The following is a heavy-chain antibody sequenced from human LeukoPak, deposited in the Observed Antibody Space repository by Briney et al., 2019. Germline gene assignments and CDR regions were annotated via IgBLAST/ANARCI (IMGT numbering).Heavy chain of an antibody. CDR1: VFTFSTYG. CDR2: VRYDGSKK. J-gene: IGHJ4*02. CDR3: AQGSHYYGSGSHRRGHYFDY. V-gene: IGHV3-30*02. Sequence: GGSLRLSWSASVFTFSTYGMHWVRQARGKGLEGVAVVRYDGSKKYYADFVKGRFTISRDNSKNTLYLQMNSLRGEDTAVYYCAQGSHYYGSGSHRRGHYFDYWGQGTLVTVSS. D-gene: IGHD3-10*01.